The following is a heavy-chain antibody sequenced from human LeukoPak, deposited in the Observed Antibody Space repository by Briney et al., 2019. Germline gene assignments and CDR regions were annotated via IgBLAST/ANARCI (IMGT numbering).Heavy chain of an antibody. J-gene: IGHJ4*02. CDR1: GFTFSNSW. Sequence: GGSLRLSCTASGFTFSNSWMYWVRQAPGKGLVWVSHINTDGSSTSYADSVKGRFTISRDNSKNTLYLQMNSLRAEDTAVYYCAKNYYDSSGPTSVTDYWGQGTLVTVSS. CDR3: AKNYYDSSGPTSVTDY. CDR2: INTDGSST. V-gene: IGHV3-74*01. D-gene: IGHD3-22*01.